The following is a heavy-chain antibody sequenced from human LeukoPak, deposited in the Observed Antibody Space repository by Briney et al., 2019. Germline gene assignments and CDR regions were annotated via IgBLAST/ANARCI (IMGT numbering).Heavy chain of an antibody. V-gene: IGHV1-2*02. J-gene: IGHJ5*01. D-gene: IGHD2-8*02. CDR1: GYTFTSYY. Sequence: ALVKVSCKASGYTFTSYYIHWVRQAPGQGPDWMGYINPRNGATDYSQKFQGRLTMTRDTSISTAYMEVSSLKSDDTAVYYCARDPRDTGGSYDSWGQGTLLTVSS. CDR2: INPRNGAT. CDR3: ARDPRDTGGSYDS.